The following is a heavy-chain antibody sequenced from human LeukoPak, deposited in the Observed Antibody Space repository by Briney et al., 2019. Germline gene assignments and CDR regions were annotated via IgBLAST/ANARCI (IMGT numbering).Heavy chain of an antibody. CDR1: GYTFTRHG. J-gene: IGHJ4*02. V-gene: IGHV1-18*04. Sequence: ASVKVSCKASGYTFTRHGISWVRQAPGQGLEWMGWISCYNGDTMYAQNVQGRATMTTDTSTTTAYIELRSLSSDDTAMYYCARDPSNSAGYHAHFDSWGQGTLVTVSS. CDR2: ISCYNGDT. CDR3: ARDPSNSAGYHAHFDS. D-gene: IGHD5-12*01.